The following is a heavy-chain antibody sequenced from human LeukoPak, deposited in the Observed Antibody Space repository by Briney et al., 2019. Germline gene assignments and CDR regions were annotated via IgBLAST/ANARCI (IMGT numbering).Heavy chain of an antibody. CDR2: ISSSGSTT. CDR1: GFSFSSYE. V-gene: IGHV3-48*03. D-gene: IGHD5-18*01. CDR3: ARVYGYSYGYGY. J-gene: IGHJ4*02. Sequence: GGSLRLSCAASGFSFSSYEMHWVRQAPGKGLEWVSYISSSGSTTYYADSVKGRFTTSRDNAKNSLYLQMNSLRAEDTAVYYCARVYGYSYGYGYWGQGTLVTVSS.